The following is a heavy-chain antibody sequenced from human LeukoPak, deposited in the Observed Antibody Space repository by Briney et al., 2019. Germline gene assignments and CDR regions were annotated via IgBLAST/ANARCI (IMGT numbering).Heavy chain of an antibody. D-gene: IGHD1-26*01. CDR1: GFTFSTYW. Sequence: GGSLRLSCVASGFTFSTYWMSWVRQAPGKGLEWVANIKEDGSEKYYVDSVKGRFTISRDNAKNSLYLQMNSLRAEDKAVYYCARDLPGAQAFDYWGQGTLVTVSS. J-gene: IGHJ4*02. CDR3: ARDLPGAQAFDY. V-gene: IGHV3-7*01. CDR2: IKEDGSEK.